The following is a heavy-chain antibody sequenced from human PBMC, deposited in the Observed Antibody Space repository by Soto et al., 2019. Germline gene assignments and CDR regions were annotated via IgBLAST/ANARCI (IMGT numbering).Heavy chain of an antibody. CDR2: ISAYNGNT. Sequence: QVQLVQSGAEVKMPGASVKVSCKASGYTFTSYGISWVRQAPGQGLEWMGWISAYNGNTNYAQKLQGRVTMTTDTSTSTAYMELRSLRSDDTAVYYCARDLRYDYVWGSYRPHHFDYWGQGTLVTVSS. D-gene: IGHD3-16*02. V-gene: IGHV1-18*01. CDR1: GYTFTSYG. CDR3: ARDLRYDYVWGSYRPHHFDY. J-gene: IGHJ4*02.